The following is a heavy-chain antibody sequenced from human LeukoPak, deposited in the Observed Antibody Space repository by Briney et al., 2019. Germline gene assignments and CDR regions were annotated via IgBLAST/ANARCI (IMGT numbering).Heavy chain of an antibody. D-gene: IGHD3-9*01. Sequence: GGPLRLSCAASGFTFSSYSMNWVRQAPGKGLEWVSSISSSSSYIYYADSVKGRFTISRDNAKNSLYLQMNSLRAEDTAVYYCARTYYDILTGYNPYFDYWGQGILVTVSS. J-gene: IGHJ4*02. V-gene: IGHV3-21*01. CDR3: ARTYYDILTGYNPYFDY. CDR2: ISSSSSYI. CDR1: GFTFSSYS.